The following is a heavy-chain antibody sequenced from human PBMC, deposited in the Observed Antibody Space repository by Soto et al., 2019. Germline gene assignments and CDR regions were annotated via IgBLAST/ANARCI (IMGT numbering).Heavy chain of an antibody. J-gene: IGHJ5*02. V-gene: IGHV4-31*03. CDR1: GGSISSGNYY. CDR3: ARTSYDSSGTAADP. D-gene: IGHD3-22*01. CDR2: IYYSGRT. Sequence: QVQLQESGPGLVKPSQTLSLTCTVSGGSISSGNYYWSWIRQHPGKGLEWIGYIYYSGRTYYHPSLKSRVTISVDTSKNQFSLKLSSVTAADTAVYYCARTSYDSSGTAADPWGQGTLVTVSS.